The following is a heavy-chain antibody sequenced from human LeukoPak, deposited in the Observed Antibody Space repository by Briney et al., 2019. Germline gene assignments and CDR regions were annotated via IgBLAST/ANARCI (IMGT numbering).Heavy chain of an antibody. D-gene: IGHD2-15*01. CDR2: ISSSGSTI. V-gene: IGHV3-11*01. Sequence: GGSLRLSCAASGFTFSDYYMSWIRQAPGKGLEWVSYISSSGSTIYYADSVKGRFTISRDNAKNSLYLQMNSLRAEDTAVYHCARGYPVVVVAAQFGYWGQGTLVTVSS. J-gene: IGHJ4*02. CDR1: GFTFSDYY. CDR3: ARGYPVVVVAAQFGY.